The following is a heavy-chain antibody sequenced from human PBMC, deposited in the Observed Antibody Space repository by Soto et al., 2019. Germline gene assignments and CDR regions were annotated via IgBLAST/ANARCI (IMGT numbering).Heavy chain of an antibody. D-gene: IGHD3-3*01. CDR3: ARDTGFTIFGVVHHYGMDV. J-gene: IGHJ6*02. CDR1: GFTFSSYA. Sequence: GSLRLSCAASGFTFSSYAMSWVRQAPGKGLEWVSAISGDSGSTYYADSVKGRFTISRDNSKNTLYLQMNSLRAEDTAVYYCARDTGFTIFGVVHHYGMDVWGQGTTVTVSS. V-gene: IGHV3-23*01. CDR2: ISGDSGST.